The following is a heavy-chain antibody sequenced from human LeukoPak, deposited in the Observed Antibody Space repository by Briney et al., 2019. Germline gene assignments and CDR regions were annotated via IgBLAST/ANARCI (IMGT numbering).Heavy chain of an antibody. CDR1: GFTFSSYS. CDR3: ARDIVVVVAATRGGFDY. J-gene: IGHJ4*02. V-gene: IGHV3-21*01. CDR2: ISSSSSYI. Sequence: GGSLRLSCAASGFTFSSYSMNWVRQAPGKGLEWVSSISSSSSYIYYADSVKGRFTISRDNAKNSLYLQMNSLRAEDTAVYYYARDIVVVVAATRGGFDYWGQGTLVTVSS. D-gene: IGHD2-15*01.